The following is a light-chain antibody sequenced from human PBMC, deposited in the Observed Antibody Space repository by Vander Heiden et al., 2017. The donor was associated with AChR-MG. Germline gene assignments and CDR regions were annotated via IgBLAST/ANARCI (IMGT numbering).Light chain of an antibody. CDR3: QQLYSYPIT. J-gene: IGKJ5*01. V-gene: IGKV1-9*01. Sequence: IQLTQSPSSLSASVGDRVTITCRASQGMSTYLAWYQQKPGKAPKLLINGASTLQSGVPSRFSGSGSVTDFTLTISSLQPEDFATYYCQQLYSYPITFSQGTRLEI. CDR2: GAS. CDR1: QGMSTY.